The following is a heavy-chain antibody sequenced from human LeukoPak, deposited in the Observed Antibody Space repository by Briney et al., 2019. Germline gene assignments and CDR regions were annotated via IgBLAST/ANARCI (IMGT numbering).Heavy chain of an antibody. J-gene: IGHJ4*02. V-gene: IGHV3-74*01. D-gene: IGHD3-16*01. Sequence: PRGSLRLSCVVSGFTFSGNWMHWVRQGPGKGLMCVARIKKDGTYRDYADSVKGRFTISRDNAKNTLFLQMDSLRDEDTAVYYCARDDDVYGIDYWGQGTLVTVSS. CDR3: ARDDDVYGIDY. CDR1: GFTFSGNW. CDR2: IKKDGTYR.